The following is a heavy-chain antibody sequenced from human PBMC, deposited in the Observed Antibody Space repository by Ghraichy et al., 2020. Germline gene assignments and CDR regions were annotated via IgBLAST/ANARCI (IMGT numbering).Heavy chain of an antibody. CDR2: IKQDGSEK. D-gene: IGHD3-3*01. V-gene: IGHV3-7*01. J-gene: IGHJ5*02. CDR3: ARDFYGDFWSGYYTVATENWFDP. Sequence: GGSLRLSCAASGFTFSSYWMSWVRQAPGKGLEWVANIKQDGSEKYYVDSVKGRFTISRDNAKNLLYLQMNSLRAEDTAVYYCARDFYGDFWSGYYTVATENWFDPWGQGTLVTVSS. CDR1: GFTFSSYW.